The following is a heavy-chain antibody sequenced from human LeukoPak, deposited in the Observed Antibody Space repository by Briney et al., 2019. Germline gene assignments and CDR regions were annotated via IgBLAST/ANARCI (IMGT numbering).Heavy chain of an antibody. Sequence: PSETLSLTCTVAGGSISSYYWSWIRQPPGKGLEWIGYIYYSGSTNYNPSLKSRVTIPVDTSKNQFSLKLSSVTAADKAVYYCARVKRSGFYFDYWGQGTLVSVSS. CDR2: IYYSGST. CDR1: GGSISSYY. V-gene: IGHV4-59*01. J-gene: IGHJ4*02. D-gene: IGHD5-12*01. CDR3: ARVKRSGFYFDY.